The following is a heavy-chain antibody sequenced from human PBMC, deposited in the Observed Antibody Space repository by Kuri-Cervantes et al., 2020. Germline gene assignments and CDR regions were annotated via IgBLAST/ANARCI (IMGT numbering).Heavy chain of an antibody. J-gene: IGHJ6*02. CDR2: IYYSGST. CDR1: GGSVSSGSYY. CDR3: ARLVPSGDCSGGSCSNYYYYGMDV. V-gene: IGHV4-61*01. D-gene: IGHD2-15*01. Sequence: GSLRLSCTVSGGSVSSGSYYWSWIRQPPGKGLEWIGYIYYSGSTNYNPSLKSRVTISVDTSKNQFSLKLSSVTAADTAVYYCARLVPSGDCSGGSCSNYYYYGMDVWGQGTTVTVSS.